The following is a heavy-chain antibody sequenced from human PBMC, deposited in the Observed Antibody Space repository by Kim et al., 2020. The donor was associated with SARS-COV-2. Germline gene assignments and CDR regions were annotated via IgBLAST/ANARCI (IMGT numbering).Heavy chain of an antibody. CDR1: GFTFSNYA. J-gene: IGHJ5*02. V-gene: IGHV3-30*04. D-gene: IGHD3-10*01. Sequence: GGSLRLSCEASGFTFSNYAMHWVRQAPGKGLEWVAVMSYDGSSQYYADSVKGRFTISRDNSKNTLYLQMSSLRVEDTAVYCCARDREVRGIGEVDPWGQGTLVTVSS. CDR3: ARDREVRGIGEVDP. CDR2: MSYDGSSQ.